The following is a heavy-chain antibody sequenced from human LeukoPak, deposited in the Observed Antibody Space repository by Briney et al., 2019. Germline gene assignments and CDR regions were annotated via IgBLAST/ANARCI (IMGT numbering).Heavy chain of an antibody. V-gene: IGHV3-33*06. D-gene: IGHD4-11*01. J-gene: IGHJ4*02. CDR1: GFTFRHYG. Sequence: PGRSLRLSCAAAGFTFRHYGMHWVRQAPGKALEWVAFIWSDGTNQYYGDSVKGRFTISRDDSGKTVYLQMNSLRREDTGVYYCAKDAQSGFDYSTSLEYWGQGTPVTVST. CDR3: AKDAQSGFDYSTSLEY. CDR2: IWSDGTNQ.